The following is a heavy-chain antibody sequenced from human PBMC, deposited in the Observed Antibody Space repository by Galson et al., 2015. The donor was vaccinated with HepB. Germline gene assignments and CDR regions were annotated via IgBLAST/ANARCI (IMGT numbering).Heavy chain of an antibody. CDR1: GGTFSSYW. J-gene: IGHJ4*02. D-gene: IGHD3-10*01. V-gene: IGHV5-10-1*01. Sequence: KVSCKASGGTFSSYWISWVRQMPGKGLEWMGRIDPSDSYTNYSPSFQGHVTISADKSISTAYLQWSSLKASDTAMYYCATRALYGSGSYDYWGQGTLVTVSS. CDR3: ATRALYGSGSYDY. CDR2: IDPSDSYT.